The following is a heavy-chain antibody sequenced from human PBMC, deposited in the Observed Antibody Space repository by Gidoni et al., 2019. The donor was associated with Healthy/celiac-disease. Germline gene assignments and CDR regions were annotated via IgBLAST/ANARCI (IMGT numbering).Heavy chain of an antibody. J-gene: IGHJ1*01. CDR3: ARLSGQQLASFIFQH. V-gene: IGHV4-39*01. CDR1: GGSISSSSYY. D-gene: IGHD6-13*01. CDR2: IYYSGST. Sequence: QLQLQESGPGLVKPSETLSLPCTVSGGSISSSSYYWGWIRQPPGKGLEWIGSIYYSGSTYYNPSLKSRVTISVDTSKNQCSLKLSSVTAADTAVDYCARLSGQQLASFIFQHWGQGTLVTVSS.